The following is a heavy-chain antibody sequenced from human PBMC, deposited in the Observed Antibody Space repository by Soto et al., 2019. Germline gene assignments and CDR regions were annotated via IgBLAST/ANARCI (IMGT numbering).Heavy chain of an antibody. CDR2: INAGNGNT. CDR3: ARGREYYYDSGHAYNWFDP. Sequence: QVQLVQSGAEVKKPGASVKVSCKASGYTFTSYAMHWVRQAPGQRLEWMGWINAGNGNTKYSQKFQGRVTITRDTSASTAYMEMRSLRSEDTAVYYCARGREYYYDSGHAYNWFDPWGQGTLVTVSS. J-gene: IGHJ5*02. V-gene: IGHV1-3*01. CDR1: GYTFTSYA. D-gene: IGHD3-10*01.